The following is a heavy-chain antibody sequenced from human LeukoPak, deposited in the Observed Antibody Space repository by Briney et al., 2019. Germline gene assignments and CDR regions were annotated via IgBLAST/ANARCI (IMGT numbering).Heavy chain of an antibody. CDR2: ISYDGSNK. Sequence: GRSLRFSCAASGFTFSSYAMHWVRQAPGKGLEWVAVISYDGSNKYYADSVKGRFTISRDNSKNTLYLQMNSLRAEDTAVYYCAREGDYYFDYWGQGTLVTVSS. CDR3: AREGDYYFDY. CDR1: GFTFSSYA. V-gene: IGHV3-30-3*01. D-gene: IGHD2-21*02. J-gene: IGHJ4*02.